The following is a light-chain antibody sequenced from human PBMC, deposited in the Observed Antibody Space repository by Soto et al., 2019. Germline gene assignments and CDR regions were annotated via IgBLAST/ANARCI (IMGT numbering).Light chain of an antibody. CDR1: SSDVGGYNY. Sequence: QSVLTQPTSASGSTGESVTISCTGTSSDVGGYNYVSWYQQHPGKAPKLMIYEVSKRPSGVPDRFSGSKSGNTASLTVSGLQAEDEADYYCSSYAGSNRNVFGGGTKLTV. CDR2: EVS. V-gene: IGLV2-8*01. J-gene: IGLJ2*01. CDR3: SSYAGSNRNV.